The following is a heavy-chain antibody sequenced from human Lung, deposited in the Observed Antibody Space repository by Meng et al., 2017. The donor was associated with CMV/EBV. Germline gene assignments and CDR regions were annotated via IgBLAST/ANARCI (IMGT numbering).Heavy chain of an antibody. CDR2: ISYDGSNK. CDR1: GFTFSSYA. D-gene: IGHD3-22*01. Sequence: QGMLEGSGGGVVQTVRSLRLSCAASGFTFSSYAMHWVRQAPGKGLEWVAVISYDGSNKYYADSVKGRFTISRDNSKNTLYLQMNSLRAEDTAVYYCARDDSSSWGQGTLVTVSS. J-gene: IGHJ5*02. CDR3: ARDDSSS. V-gene: IGHV3-30-3*01.